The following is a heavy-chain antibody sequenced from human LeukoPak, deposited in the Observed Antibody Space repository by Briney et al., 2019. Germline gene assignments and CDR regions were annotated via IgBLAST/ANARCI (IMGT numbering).Heavy chain of an antibody. V-gene: IGHV4-39*07. CDR2: IYYSGST. CDR1: GGSISSSSYY. D-gene: IGHD5-12*01. Sequence: PSETLSLTCTVSGGSISSSSYYWGWIRQPPGKGLGWIGSIYYSGSTYYNPSLKSRVTISVDTSKNQFSLKLSSVTAADTAVYYCARDSAAVAGYNGAFDIWGQGTMVTASS. J-gene: IGHJ3*02. CDR3: ARDSAAVAGYNGAFDI.